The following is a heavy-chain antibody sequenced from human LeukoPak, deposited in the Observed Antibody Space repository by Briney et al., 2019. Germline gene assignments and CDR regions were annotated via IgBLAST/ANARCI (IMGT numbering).Heavy chain of an antibody. J-gene: IGHJ4*02. Sequence: GSLRLSCAASGFTVSSNYMSWVRQPPGKGLEWIGEIYHSGSTNYNPSLKSRVTISVDKSKNQFSLKLSSVTAADTAVYYCARGRGYSYGYYFDYWGQGTLVTVSS. D-gene: IGHD5-18*01. CDR3: ARGRGYSYGYYFDY. CDR1: GFTVSSNY. CDR2: IYHSGST. V-gene: IGHV4-4*02.